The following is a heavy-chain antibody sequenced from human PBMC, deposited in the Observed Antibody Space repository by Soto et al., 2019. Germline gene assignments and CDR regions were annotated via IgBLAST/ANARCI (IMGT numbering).Heavy chain of an antibody. J-gene: IGHJ6*02. CDR2: INSDGSST. V-gene: IGHV3-74*01. CDR1: GFTFSSYW. Sequence: EVQLVESGGGLVQPGGSLRLSCAASGFTFSSYWMHWVRQAPGKGLVWVSRINSDGSSTSYADSVKGRFTISRDNAKNTLYLQMNSLRAEDTAVYYCARDLPGYSFGIAAAGTGYYGMDVWGQGTTVTVSS. D-gene: IGHD6-13*01. CDR3: ARDLPGYSFGIAAAGTGYYGMDV.